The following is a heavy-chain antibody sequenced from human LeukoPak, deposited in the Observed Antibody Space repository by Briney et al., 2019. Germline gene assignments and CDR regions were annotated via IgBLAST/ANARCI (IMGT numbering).Heavy chain of an antibody. CDR3: ARPRVAGSLDY. Sequence: GASVKVSCKASGYTFTSYGISWVRQAPGQGLEWMGWISGYNAKTNYLQKLQGRVTMTIDTSTTTVYMELRSLRSDDTAVYYCARPRVAGSLDYWGQGTLVTVSS. CDR2: ISGYNAKT. J-gene: IGHJ4*02. V-gene: IGHV1-18*01. D-gene: IGHD6-19*01. CDR1: GYTFTSYG.